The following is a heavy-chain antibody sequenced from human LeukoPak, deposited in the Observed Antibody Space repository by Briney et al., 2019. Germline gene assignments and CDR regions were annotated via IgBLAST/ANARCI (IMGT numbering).Heavy chain of an antibody. D-gene: IGHD2-2*01. CDR3: ARGYCRSTSCHEPPLYGMDV. CDR1: GYTSTNFG. V-gene: IGHV1-18*04. CDR2: FSTYIGNT. Sequence: ASIKASCKPSGYTSTNFGFSWVRRAPGPGRGWLGWFSTYIGNTNYAQKVQGRVTMTSDTSTRTVYMELRSLRSHDTAVYYCARGYCRSTSCHEPPLYGMDVWGQGTTVTVS. J-gene: IGHJ6*02.